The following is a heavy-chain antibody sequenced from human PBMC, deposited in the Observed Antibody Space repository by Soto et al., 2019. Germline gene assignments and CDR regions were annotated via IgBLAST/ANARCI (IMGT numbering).Heavy chain of an antibody. D-gene: IGHD3-16*01. CDR2: IWHDGGNK. Sequence: GGSLRLSCAASGFTFSIYGMHWVRQAPGKGLEWVAFIWHDGGNKFYAESVKGRFTISRDNSKNTLYLQMTSLSAEDTAMYYCARDGDVNTGFGKDYWGQGTLVTVSS. V-gene: IGHV3-33*01. J-gene: IGHJ4*02. CDR3: ARDGDVNTGFGKDY. CDR1: GFTFSIYG.